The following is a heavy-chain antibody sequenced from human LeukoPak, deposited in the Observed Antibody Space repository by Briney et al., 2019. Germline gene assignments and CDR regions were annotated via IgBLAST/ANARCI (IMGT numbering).Heavy chain of an antibody. V-gene: IGHV4-34*01. J-gene: IGHJ5*02. CDR3: ATHYSSSWQNNWFDP. CDR2: INRSGST. CDR1: GGSFSGYY. Sequence: ASETLSLTCAVYGGSFSGYYWSWIRQPPGKGLEWIGEINRSGSTNYNPSLKSRVTISVDTSKNQFSLKLSSVTAADTAVYYCATHYSSSWQNNWFDPWGQGTLVTVSS. D-gene: IGHD6-13*01.